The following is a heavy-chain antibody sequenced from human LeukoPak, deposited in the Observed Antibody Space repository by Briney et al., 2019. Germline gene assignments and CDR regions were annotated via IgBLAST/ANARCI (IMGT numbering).Heavy chain of an antibody. CDR1: GFTFSSYE. CDR3: ARDYDFWSGYPSLYYYYYGMDV. V-gene: IGHV3-48*03. J-gene: IGHJ6*02. Sequence: GGSLRLSCAAPGFTFSSYEMNWVRQAPGKGLGWVSYISSSGSTIYYADSVKGRFTISRDNAKNSLYLQMNSLRAEDTAVYYCARDYDFWSGYPSLYYYYYGMDVWGQGTTVTVSS. CDR2: ISSSGSTI. D-gene: IGHD3-3*01.